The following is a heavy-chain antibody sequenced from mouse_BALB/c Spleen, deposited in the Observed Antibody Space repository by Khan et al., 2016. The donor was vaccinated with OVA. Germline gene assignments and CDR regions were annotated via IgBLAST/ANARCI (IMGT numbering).Heavy chain of an antibody. CDR3: ARKNGSDFDY. V-gene: IGHV1-20*02. CDR1: GYSFTGYF. D-gene: IGHD1-1*01. CDR2: INPHIGET. J-gene: IGHJ2*01. Sequence: VQLQQSGPELVKPGASVKISCKASGYSFTGYFMNWVMQSHGKSLEWIARINPHIGETLYNQKFKGKATLTVDESSSTAHMELRSLASDDSAVYSCARKNGSDFDYWGQGTTLPVSS.